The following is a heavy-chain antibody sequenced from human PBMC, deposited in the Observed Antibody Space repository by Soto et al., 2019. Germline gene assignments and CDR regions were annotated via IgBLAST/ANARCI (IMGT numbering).Heavy chain of an antibody. CDR1: GGTFSSYA. Sequence: QVPLVQSGAEVKKPGSSVTVSCKASGGTFSSYAIHWVRQAPGQGLEWMGGIIPMYGPAKYAQRFQGRVTITADESTTTVYMELTSLTSXXXXXXXXARVTSMVRGVIDNWYDPWGHGTLVTVSS. D-gene: IGHD3-10*01. V-gene: IGHV1-69*01. CDR3: ARVTSMVRGVIDNWYDP. J-gene: IGHJ5*02. CDR2: IIPMYGPA.